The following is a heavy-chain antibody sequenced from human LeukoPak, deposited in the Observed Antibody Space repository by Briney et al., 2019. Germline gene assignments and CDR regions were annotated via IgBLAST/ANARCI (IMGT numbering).Heavy chain of an antibody. CDR2: IYSGGSI. D-gene: IGHD3-22*01. CDR1: GFTVSSNY. Sequence: GGSLRLSCAASGFTVSSNYMSWVRQAPGKGLEWVSVIYSGGSIYYADSVKGRFTISRDNSKNTLYLQMNSLRAEDTAVYYCARGSPHSSGYYAFGYWGQGTLVTVSS. J-gene: IGHJ4*02. V-gene: IGHV3-66*02. CDR3: ARGSPHSSGYYAFGY.